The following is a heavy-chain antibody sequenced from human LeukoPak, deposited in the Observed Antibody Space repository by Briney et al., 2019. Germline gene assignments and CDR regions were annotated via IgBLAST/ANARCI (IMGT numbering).Heavy chain of an antibody. D-gene: IGHD6-19*01. CDR3: ARDQAPYSSGWYLSY. J-gene: IGHJ4*02. V-gene: IGHV1-69*05. Sequence: GASVKVSCKASGGTFSSYAISWVRQAPGQGLEWVGRIIPIFGTANYAQKFQGRVTITTDESTSTAYMELSSLRSEDTAVYYCARDQAPYSSGWYLSYWGQGTLVTVSS. CDR1: GGTFSSYA. CDR2: IIPIFGTA.